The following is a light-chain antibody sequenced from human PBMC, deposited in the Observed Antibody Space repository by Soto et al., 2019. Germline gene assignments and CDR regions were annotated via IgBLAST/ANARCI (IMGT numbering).Light chain of an antibody. V-gene: IGLV2-14*01. J-gene: IGLJ1*01. CDR1: SSDVGGYNY. CDR2: DVS. Sequence: QSALTQPASVSGSPGQSITISCTGTSSDVGGYNYVSWDQQHPGKAPKLMIYDVSNRPSGVSNRFSGSKSGNTASLTISGLQAEDEGDYYCSSYTSSSAYVFRTGTKVTVL. CDR3: SSYTSSSAYV.